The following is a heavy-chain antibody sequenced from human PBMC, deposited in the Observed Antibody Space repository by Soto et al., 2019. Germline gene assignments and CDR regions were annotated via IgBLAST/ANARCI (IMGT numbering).Heavy chain of an antibody. CDR3: ARARGYCSGGSCYWELRPFEC. J-gene: IGHJ4*02. D-gene: IGHD2-15*01. CDR2: INHSGST. CDR1: VVSFSGYD. Sequence: PSKTLSLTCAFYVVSFSGYDWSCIRHPPGKWLEWIGEINHSGSTNYNPSLKSRVTISVDTSKNQFSLKLSSVTAADTDVYDCARARGYCSGGSCYWELRPFECWGEGTLVNVSS. V-gene: IGHV4-34*01.